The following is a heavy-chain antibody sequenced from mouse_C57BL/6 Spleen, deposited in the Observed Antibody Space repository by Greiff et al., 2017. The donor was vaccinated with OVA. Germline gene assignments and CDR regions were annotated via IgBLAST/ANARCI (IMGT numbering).Heavy chain of an antibody. CDR2: INPSNGGT. D-gene: IGHD2-4*01. Sequence: QVHVKQPGTELVKPGASVKLSCKASGYTFTSYWMHWVKQRPGQGLEWIGNINPSNGGTNYNEKFKSKATLTVDKSSSTAYMQLSSLTSEDSAVYYCARGGIYYDYAWFAYWGQGTLVTVSA. J-gene: IGHJ3*01. V-gene: IGHV1-53*01. CDR1: GYTFTSYW. CDR3: ARGGIYYDYAWFAY.